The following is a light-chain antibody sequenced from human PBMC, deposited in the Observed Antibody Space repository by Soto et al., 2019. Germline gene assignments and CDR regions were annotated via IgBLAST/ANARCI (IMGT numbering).Light chain of an antibody. Sequence: EIVLTQSPGTLSLSPGARATLSCRASQGVYHYHLAWYQQKPGQAPRLLIYGASSRAAGIPDRFSGSGSETDFTLTISRLEPEDFAVYYCQLYGDSPRWTFGQGTLVEIK. CDR3: QLYGDSPRWT. CDR2: GAS. V-gene: IGKV3-20*01. CDR1: QGVYHYH. J-gene: IGKJ1*01.